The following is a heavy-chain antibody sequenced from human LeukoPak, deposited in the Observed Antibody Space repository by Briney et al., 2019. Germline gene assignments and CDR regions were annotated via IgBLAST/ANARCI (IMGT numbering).Heavy chain of an antibody. J-gene: IGHJ4*02. Sequence: GGSLRLSCAASGFTFSSYAMSWVRPAPGKGLEWVSAISGSGGSTYYADSMKGRFTISRDNSKNTLYLQMNGLRAEDTAVYYCAKEAMMGSYFDYWGQGTLVTVSS. V-gene: IGHV3-23*01. CDR2: ISGSGGST. D-gene: IGHD3-22*01. CDR3: AKEAMMGSYFDY. CDR1: GFTFSSYA.